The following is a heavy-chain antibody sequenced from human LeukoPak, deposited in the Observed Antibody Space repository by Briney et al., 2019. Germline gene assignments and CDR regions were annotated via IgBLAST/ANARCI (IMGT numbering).Heavy chain of an antibody. CDR2: IKSKTDGGTT. V-gene: IGHV3-15*01. D-gene: IGHD3-22*01. Sequence: GGSLRLSCAASGFTFSNAWMSWVRQAPGKGLEWVGHIKSKTDGGTTDYAAPVKGRFTISRDDSKNTLYLQMNSLRAEDTAVYYCARAVYYYDSRGPGYFDYWGQGTLVTVSS. J-gene: IGHJ4*02. CDR1: GFTFSNAW. CDR3: ARAVYYYDSRGPGYFDY.